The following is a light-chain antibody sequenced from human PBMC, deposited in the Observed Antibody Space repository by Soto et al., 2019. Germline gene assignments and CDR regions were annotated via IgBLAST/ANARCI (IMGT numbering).Light chain of an antibody. V-gene: IGLV2-14*03. CDR2: DVS. CDR1: SSDVGGSNY. Sequence: QSVLTKPASGSGSPGHSITISCTGTSSDVGGSNYVSWYQHHPGKAPNPMIYDVSNRPSGVSNRFSGSKSGNTASLTISGLQPEDEADYSCSPFTTSNTRQVVFGTGTKVTVL. CDR3: SPFTTSNTRQVV. J-gene: IGLJ1*01.